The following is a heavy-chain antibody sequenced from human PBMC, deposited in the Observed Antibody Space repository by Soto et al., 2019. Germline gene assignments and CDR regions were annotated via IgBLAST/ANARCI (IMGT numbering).Heavy chain of an antibody. J-gene: IGHJ4*02. CDR2: IIPIFGTA. CDR1: GGTFSSYA. V-gene: IGHV1-69*12. CDR3: ARPAGGRDGYKKPKYYFDY. Sequence: QVQLVQSGAEVKKPGSSVKVSCKASGGTFSSYAISWARQAPGQGLEWMGGIIPIFGTANYAQKFQGRVTITADESTSTAYMELSSLRSEDTAVYYCARPAGGRDGYKKPKYYFDYWGQGTLVTVSS. D-gene: IGHD5-12*01.